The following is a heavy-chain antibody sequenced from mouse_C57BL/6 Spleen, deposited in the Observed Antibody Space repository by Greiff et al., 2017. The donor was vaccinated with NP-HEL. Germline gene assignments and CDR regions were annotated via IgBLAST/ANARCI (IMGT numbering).Heavy chain of an antibody. CDR1: GYTFTSYW. Sequence: QVQLKQPGAELVRPGTSVKLSCKASGYTFTSYWMHWVKQRPGQGLEWIGVIDPSDSYTNYNQKFKGKATLTVDTSSSTAYMQLSSLTSEDSAVYYCAREGRSYYYAMDYWGQGTSVTVSS. J-gene: IGHJ4*01. CDR3: AREGRSYYYAMDY. V-gene: IGHV1-59*01. CDR2: IDPSDSYT.